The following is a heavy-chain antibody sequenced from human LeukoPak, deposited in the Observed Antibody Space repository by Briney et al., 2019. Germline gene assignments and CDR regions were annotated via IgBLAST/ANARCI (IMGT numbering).Heavy chain of an antibody. Sequence: ASVKVSCKASGYTFTGYYMHWVRQAPGQGLEWMGWINPNSGGTNYAQKFQGRVTMTRDTSISTAYMELSRLRSDDTAVYYCARSPRGVIITYDYWGQGTLVTVSS. V-gene: IGHV1-2*02. J-gene: IGHJ4*02. CDR2: INPNSGGT. D-gene: IGHD3-10*01. CDR3: ARSPRGVIITYDY. CDR1: GYTFTGYY.